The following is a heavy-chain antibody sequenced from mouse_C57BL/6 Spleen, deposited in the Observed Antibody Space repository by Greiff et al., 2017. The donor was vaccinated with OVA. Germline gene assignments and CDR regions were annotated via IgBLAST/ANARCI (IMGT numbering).Heavy chain of an antibody. V-gene: IGHV1-64*01. Sequence: QVQLQQPGAELVKPGASVKLSCKASGYTFTSYWMHWVKQRPGQGLEWIGMIHPNSGSTNYNEKFKSKATLTVDKSSSTAYMQLSSLTSEDSAVYYCARGAYYYGSSGYFDYWGQGTTLTVSS. J-gene: IGHJ2*01. CDR2: IHPNSGST. CDR3: ARGAYYYGSSGYFDY. CDR1: GYTFTSYW. D-gene: IGHD1-1*01.